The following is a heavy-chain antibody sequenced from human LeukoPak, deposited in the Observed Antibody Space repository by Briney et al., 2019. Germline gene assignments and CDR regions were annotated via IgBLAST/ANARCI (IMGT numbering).Heavy chain of an antibody. CDR3: ARPKEYYYGSGSYFH. J-gene: IGHJ4*02. V-gene: IGHV1-69*04. CDR2: IIPILGIA. D-gene: IGHD3-10*01. CDR1: GGTFSSYA. Sequence: SVNVSCKAPGGTFSSYAISWVRQAPGQGLEWMGRIIPILGIANYAQKFQGRVTITADKSTSTAYMELSSLRSEDTAVYYCARPKEYYYGSGSYFHWGQGTLVTVSS.